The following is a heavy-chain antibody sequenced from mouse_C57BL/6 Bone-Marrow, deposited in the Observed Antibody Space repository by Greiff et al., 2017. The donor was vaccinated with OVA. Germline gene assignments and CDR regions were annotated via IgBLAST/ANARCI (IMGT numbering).Heavy chain of an antibody. CDR1: GFSLTSYA. CDR3: AAWGSPFAY. CDR2: IWTGGGT. D-gene: IGHD1-1*02. Sequence: VQLKESGPGLVAPSQSLSITCTVSGFSLTSYAISWVRQPPGKGLEWLGLIWTGGGTNYNSALKSRLSISKDNSKSQVFLKMNSLQTDDTARYYCAAWGSPFAYWGQGTLVTVSA. V-gene: IGHV2-9-1*01. J-gene: IGHJ3*01.